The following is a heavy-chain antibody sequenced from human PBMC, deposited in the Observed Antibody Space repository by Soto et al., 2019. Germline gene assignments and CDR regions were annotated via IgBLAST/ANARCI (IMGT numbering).Heavy chain of an antibody. J-gene: IGHJ4*02. CDR2: ISGSSHDT. D-gene: IGHD2-15*01. Sequence: QEQLVESGGGLVKPGGSLRLSCAASGFTFSDSYMTWIRQAPGKVVEWISYISGSSHDTNYADSVKGRFTISRDNAKNSLYLQMNNLRAEDTAVYYCARDPRLPEFWGQGTLVTVSS. CDR3: ARDPRLPEF. CDR1: GFTFSDSY. V-gene: IGHV3-11*05.